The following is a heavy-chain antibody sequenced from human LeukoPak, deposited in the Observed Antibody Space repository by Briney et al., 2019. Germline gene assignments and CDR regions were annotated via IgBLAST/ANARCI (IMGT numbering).Heavy chain of an antibody. D-gene: IGHD6-19*01. V-gene: IGHV3-7*03. CDR1: GFTFSSHW. J-gene: IGHJ4*02. CDR2: IKEDGSVK. Sequence: GGSLRLSCTASGFTFSSHWMTWVRQPPGKGLEWVANIKEDGSVKYYVDSVKGRFTISRDNSKNALYLQMNSLRADVTAVYFCARDSTWLLDYWGQGTLITVSS. CDR3: ARDSTWLLDY.